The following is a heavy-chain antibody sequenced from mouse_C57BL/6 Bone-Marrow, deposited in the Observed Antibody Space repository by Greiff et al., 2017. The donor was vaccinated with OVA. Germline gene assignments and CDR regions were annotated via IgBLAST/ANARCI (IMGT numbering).Heavy chain of an antibody. V-gene: IGHV5-17*01. Sequence: EVQVVESGGGLVKPGGSLKLSCAASGFTFSDYGMHWVRQAPEQGLEWVAYISSGSSTIYYADTVKGRFTISRDNAKNTLFLQMTSLRSEDTAMYYCARDDYDYWYVDVWGTGTTVTVSS. J-gene: IGHJ1*03. CDR3: ARDDYDYWYVDV. D-gene: IGHD2-4*01. CDR1: GFTFSDYG. CDR2: ISSGSSTI.